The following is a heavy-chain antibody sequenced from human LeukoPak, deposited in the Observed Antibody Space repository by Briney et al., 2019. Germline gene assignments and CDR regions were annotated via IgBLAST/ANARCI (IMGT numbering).Heavy chain of an antibody. D-gene: IGHD3-10*01. CDR3: ARVGYGSGSWGWFDP. CDR1: GGSISGFF. J-gene: IGHJ5*02. V-gene: IGHV4-59*01. Sequence: SSETLSLSCTVSGGSISGFFWTWIRQSPGKGLEYIGYIYYSGTTDYNPTLKSRVSMSVDTSKNQFFLNLTSVTAADTAIYYCARVGYGSGSWGWFDPWGQGTLVIVSS. CDR2: IYYSGTT.